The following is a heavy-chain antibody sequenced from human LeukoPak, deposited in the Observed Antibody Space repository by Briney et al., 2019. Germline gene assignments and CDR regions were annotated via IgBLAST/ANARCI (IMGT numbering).Heavy chain of an antibody. J-gene: IGHJ4*02. V-gene: IGHV3-49*04. CDR3: TRDRGYCSSTSCSIDY. CDR1: GFTFGDYA. D-gene: IGHD2-2*01. CDR2: IRSKVYGGTT. Sequence: GGSLRLSCTASGFTFGDYAMSWVRQAPGKGLEWVGFIRSKVYGGTTEYAASVKGRFTISRDDSKSIAYLQMNSLKTEDTAVYYCTRDRGYCSSTSCSIDYWGQGTLVTVSS.